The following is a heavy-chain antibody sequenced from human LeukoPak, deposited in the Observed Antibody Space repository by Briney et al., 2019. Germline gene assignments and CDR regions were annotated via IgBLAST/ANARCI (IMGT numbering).Heavy chain of an antibody. CDR2: MNPHSDNT. J-gene: IGHJ6*02. CDR3: ARGRTTLVRTIGGMDV. V-gene: IGHV1-8*01. D-gene: IGHD3-10*01. Sequence: ASVKVSCKASGYTSTNYDIHWVRQATGQGLEWMGWMNPHSDNTAYAQKFQGRVTMTRNTSISTAYMELTSLRSEDTAVYYCARGRTTLVRTIGGMDVWGQGTTVTVSS. CDR1: GYTSTNYD.